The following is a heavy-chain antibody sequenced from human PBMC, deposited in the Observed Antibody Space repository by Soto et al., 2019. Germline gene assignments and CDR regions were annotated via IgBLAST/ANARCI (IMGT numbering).Heavy chain of an antibody. V-gene: IGHV4-30-4*01. D-gene: IGHD2-21*02. CDR3: ASANCGGDCSYRHDRYYFES. Sequence: QVQLQESGPGLVKPSQSLSLTCTVSGGSITSDDYYWSWIRQPPGRGLEWIGYIFYSGSTHYNPSLKSRFTISLVTSKKQVSLKLISVTAADTAVYYCASANCGGDCSYRHDRYYFESWGQGTLGTVSS. J-gene: IGHJ4*02. CDR1: GGSITSDDYY. CDR2: IFYSGST.